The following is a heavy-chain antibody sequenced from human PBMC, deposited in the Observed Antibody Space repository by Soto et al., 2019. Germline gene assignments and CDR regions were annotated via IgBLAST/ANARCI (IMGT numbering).Heavy chain of an antibody. CDR3: ARVKIVVVAATNWFDP. J-gene: IGHJ5*02. CDR2: IYYSGST. V-gene: IGHV4-31*03. Sequence: SETLSLTCTVSGCSISSGGYYWSWIRQHPGKGLEWIGYIYYSGSTYYNPSLKSRVTISVDTSKNQFSLKLSSVTAADTAVYYCARVKIVVVAATNWFDPWGQGTLVTVSS. D-gene: IGHD2-15*01. CDR1: GCSISSGGYY.